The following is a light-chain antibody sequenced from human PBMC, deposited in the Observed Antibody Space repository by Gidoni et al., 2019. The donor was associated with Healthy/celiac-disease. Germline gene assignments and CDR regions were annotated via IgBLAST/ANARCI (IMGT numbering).Light chain of an antibody. CDR1: QSISSY. Sequence: DIQMTQSPSSLSASVGDRVTITCRASQSISSYLNWYQQKPGKAPKLRIYAASSLQSGVPSRFSGSGSGTDFTLTISSLQPEDFATYYCQQSYSTPTFXXXTKVEIK. J-gene: IGKJ1*01. CDR2: AAS. V-gene: IGKV1-39*01. CDR3: QQSYSTPT.